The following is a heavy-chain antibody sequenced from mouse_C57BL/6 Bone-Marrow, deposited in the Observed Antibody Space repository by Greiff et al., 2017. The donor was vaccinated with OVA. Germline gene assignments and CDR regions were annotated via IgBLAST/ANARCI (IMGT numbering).Heavy chain of an antibody. Sequence: DVKLVESEGGLVQPGSSMKLSCTASGFTFSDYYMAWVRQVPEKGLEWVANINYDGSSTYYLDSLKSRFIISRDNAKNILYLQMSSLKSEDTATYYCARDRGGNYVGGYWYFDVWGTGTTVTVSS. CDR3: ARDRGGNYVGGYWYFDV. J-gene: IGHJ1*03. CDR2: INYDGSST. CDR1: GFTFSDYY. D-gene: IGHD2-1*01. V-gene: IGHV5-16*01.